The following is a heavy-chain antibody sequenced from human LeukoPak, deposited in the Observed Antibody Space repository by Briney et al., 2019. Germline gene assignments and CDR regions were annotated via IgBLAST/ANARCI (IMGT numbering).Heavy chain of an antibody. CDR3: ARGSSSWYVGKANDY. V-gene: IGHV4-34*01. Sequence: SETLSLTCAVYGGSFSGYYWSWIRQPPGKGLEWIGEINHSASTNYNPSLKSRVTISVDTSKNQFSLKLSSVTAADTAVYYCARGSSSWYVGKANDYWGQGTLVTVSS. CDR1: GGSFSGYY. CDR2: INHSAST. J-gene: IGHJ4*02. D-gene: IGHD6-13*01.